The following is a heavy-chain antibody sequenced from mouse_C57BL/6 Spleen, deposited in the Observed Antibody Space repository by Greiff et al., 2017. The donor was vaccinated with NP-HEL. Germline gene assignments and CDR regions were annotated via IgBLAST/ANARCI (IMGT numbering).Heavy chain of an antibody. Sequence: QVQLQQSGPELVKPGASVKISCKASGYAFSSSWMNWVKQRPGKGLEWIGRIYPGDGDTNYNGKFKGKATLTAYKSSSTAYMQLSSLTSEDSAVYFCASILPRDYYAMDYWGQGTSVTVSS. CDR3: ASILPRDYYAMDY. J-gene: IGHJ4*01. CDR1: GYAFSSSW. CDR2: IYPGDGDT. V-gene: IGHV1-82*01. D-gene: IGHD1-1*01.